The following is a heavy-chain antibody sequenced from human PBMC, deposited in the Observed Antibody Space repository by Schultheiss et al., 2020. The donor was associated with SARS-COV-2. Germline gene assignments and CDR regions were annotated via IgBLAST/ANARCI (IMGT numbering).Heavy chain of an antibody. CDR3: ARLYSGYSQLPDY. CDR2: INPSGGST. J-gene: IGHJ4*02. V-gene: IGHV1-46*01. CDR1: GYTFTSYY. Sequence: GESLKISCKASGYTFTSYYMHWVRQAPGQGLEWMGIINPSGGSTSYAQKFQGRVTMTRDTSTSTVYMELSSLRSEDTAVYYCARLYSGYSQLPDYWGQGTLVTVSS. D-gene: IGHD5-12*01.